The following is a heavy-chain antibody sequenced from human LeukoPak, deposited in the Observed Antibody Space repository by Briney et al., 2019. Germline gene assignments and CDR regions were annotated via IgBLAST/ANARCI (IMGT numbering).Heavy chain of an antibody. CDR3: ARHNIRPYFDY. CDR2: INHSGST. J-gene: IGHJ4*02. CDR1: GGSFSSYY. V-gene: IGHV4-34*01. Sequence: PSETLSLTCAVYGGSFSSYYWSWIRQPPGKGLEWIGEINHSGSTNYNPSLKSRVTISVDTSKDQFSLKLSSVTAADTAVYYCARHNIRPYFDYWGQGTLVTVSS. D-gene: IGHD2/OR15-2a*01.